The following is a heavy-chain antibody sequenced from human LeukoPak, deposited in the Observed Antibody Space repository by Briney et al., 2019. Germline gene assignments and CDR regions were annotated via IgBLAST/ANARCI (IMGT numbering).Heavy chain of an antibody. CDR2: ISLAGQT. J-gene: IGHJ4*02. CDR1: GGSVSGTNW. CDR3: ARLIIVGATRGDY. D-gene: IGHD1-26*01. V-gene: IGHV4-4*02. Sequence: SGTLSLTCGVSGGSVSGTNWWSWVRQPPGQGLEWIGEISLAGQTNYNPSLKSRVTISVDTSKNQFSLKLSSVTAADTAVYYCARLIIVGATRGDYWGQGTLVTVSS.